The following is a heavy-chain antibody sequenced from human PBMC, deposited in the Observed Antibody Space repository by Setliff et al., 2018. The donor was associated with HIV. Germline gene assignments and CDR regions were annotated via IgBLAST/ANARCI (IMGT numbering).Heavy chain of an antibody. CDR2: IYYSGST. J-gene: IGHJ6*03. CDR1: GGSISSYY. D-gene: IGHD6-6*01. V-gene: IGHV4-59*06. Sequence: PSETLSLTCTVSGGSISSYYWSWIRQPPGRGLEWIGYIYYSGSTYYNPSLKSRVIISVDTSKNQFSLNLTSVTAADTAVYYCARIAADYYYYYMDVWGKGTTVTVSS. CDR3: ARIAADYYYYYMDV.